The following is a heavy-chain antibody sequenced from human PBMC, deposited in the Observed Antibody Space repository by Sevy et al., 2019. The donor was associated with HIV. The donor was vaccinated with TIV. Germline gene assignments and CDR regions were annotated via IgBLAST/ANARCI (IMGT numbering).Heavy chain of an antibody. D-gene: IGHD2-15*01. CDR2: IYSGGST. Sequence: GGSLRLSCAASGFTVSSNYMSWVRHAPGKGLEWVSVIYSGGSTYYADSVKGRFTISRDNSKNTLYLQMNSLRAEDTAVYYCASDGVDYYYYYMDVWGKGTTVTVSS. CDR1: GFTVSSNY. J-gene: IGHJ6*03. CDR3: ASDGVDYYYYYMDV. V-gene: IGHV3-53*01.